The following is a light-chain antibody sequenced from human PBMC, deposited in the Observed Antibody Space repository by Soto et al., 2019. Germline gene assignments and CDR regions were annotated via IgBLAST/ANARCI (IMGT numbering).Light chain of an antibody. CDR2: GAS. CDR3: QHYGSSRTT. CDR1: ESVSNSH. V-gene: IGKV3-20*01. Sequence: EIVLTQSPGTLSLSPGERATLSCRASESVSNSHLAWYQQKPGQAPRLLIYGASSRATGIPDRFSGSGSGTDFTLTISRLEPEDFAVYYCQHYGSSRTTLGQGTRLEIK. J-gene: IGKJ5*01.